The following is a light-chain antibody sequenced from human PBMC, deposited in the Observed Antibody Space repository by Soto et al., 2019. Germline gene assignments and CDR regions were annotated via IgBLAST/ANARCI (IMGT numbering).Light chain of an antibody. J-gene: IGKJ5*01. V-gene: IGKV3-11*01. CDR2: DVS. CDR1: QSVSRY. CDR3: QQRNVWPPVT. Sequence: EIVLTQSPATLSLSPGERATLSCRASQSVSRYLAWFQQKPGQAPRLLIYDVSNRATGIPARFSGSGFETDFTLTISSLESEDAAVYYCQQRNVWPPVTFGQGTRLEIK.